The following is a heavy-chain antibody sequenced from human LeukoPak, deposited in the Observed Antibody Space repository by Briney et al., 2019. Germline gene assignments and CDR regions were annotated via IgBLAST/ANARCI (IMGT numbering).Heavy chain of an antibody. Sequence: SETLSLTCTVSRGSISPDHCAWIRQPPGKGLEWIGYIFYTWRARYNPSLEGRATLTVDMSKNQVSLKLRSVTAADTATYYCARLVDGANTRVDSWGQGTLVTVSS. CDR1: RGSISPDH. CDR2: IFYTWRA. D-gene: IGHD4/OR15-4a*01. CDR3: ARLVDGANTRVDS. V-gene: IGHV4-59*08. J-gene: IGHJ4*02.